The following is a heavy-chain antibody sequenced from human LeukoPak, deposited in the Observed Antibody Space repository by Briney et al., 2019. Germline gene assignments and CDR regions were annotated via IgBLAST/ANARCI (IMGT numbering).Heavy chain of an antibody. J-gene: IGHJ3*02. D-gene: IGHD3-22*01. Sequence: TGRSLRLSCAASGFTFSSYAMHWVRQAPGKGLEWVAVISYDGSNKYYADSVKGRFTTSRDNSKNTLYLQMNSLRAEDTAVYYCARGGVNYYDSSGPFDIWGQGTMVTVSS. V-gene: IGHV3-30-3*01. CDR1: GFTFSSYA. CDR2: ISYDGSNK. CDR3: ARGGVNYYDSSGPFDI.